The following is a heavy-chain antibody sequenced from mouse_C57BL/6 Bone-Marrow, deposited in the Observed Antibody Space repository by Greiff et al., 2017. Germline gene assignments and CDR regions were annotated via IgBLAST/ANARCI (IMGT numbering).Heavy chain of an antibody. J-gene: IGHJ1*03. Sequence: VQLKQSGPELVKPGASVKISCKASGYSFTDYNMNWVKQSNGKSLEWIGVINPNYGTTSYNQKFKGKATLTVDQSSSTAYMQLNSLTSEDSAVYYCARVYGSSSYWYFDVWGTGTTVTVSS. D-gene: IGHD1-1*01. CDR2: INPNYGTT. CDR3: ARVYGSSSYWYFDV. V-gene: IGHV1-39*01. CDR1: GYSFTDYN.